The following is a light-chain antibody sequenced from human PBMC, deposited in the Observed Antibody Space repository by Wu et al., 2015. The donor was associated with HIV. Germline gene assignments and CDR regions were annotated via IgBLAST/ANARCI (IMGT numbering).Light chain of an antibody. J-gene: IGKJ2*01. CDR3: QQYGSSPYT. CDR2: GAS. CDR1: QSVSSSY. V-gene: IGKV3-20*01. Sequence: EIVMTQSPATLSVSPGERATLSCRASQSVSSSYLAWYQQKPGQAPRLLIYGASSRATGIPDRFSGSGSGTDFTLTISRLEPEDFAVYYCQQYGSSPYTFGLGDQAGDQT.